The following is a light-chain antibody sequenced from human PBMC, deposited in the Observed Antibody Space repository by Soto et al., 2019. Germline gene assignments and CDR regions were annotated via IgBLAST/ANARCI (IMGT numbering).Light chain of an antibody. CDR2: EVS. V-gene: IGLV2-14*01. CDR3: SSYTTISTLEV. Sequence: QSALTQPASVSGSPGQSITISCTGTSSDVGGYNYVSSYQQHPGKAPKLMIYEVSNRPSGVSNRFSGSKSGNTASLTISGLQAEDEADYYCSSYTTISTLEVFGGGTKVTVL. CDR1: SSDVGGYNY. J-gene: IGLJ3*02.